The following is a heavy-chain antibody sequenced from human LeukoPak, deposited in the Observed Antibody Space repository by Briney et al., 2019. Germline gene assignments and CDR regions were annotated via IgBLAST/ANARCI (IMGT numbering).Heavy chain of an antibody. CDR2: IRSKAYGGTT. D-gene: IGHD2-15*01. V-gene: IGHV3-49*03. CDR1: GFTFGDYA. J-gene: IGHJ4*02. Sequence: GGSLRLSCTASGFTFGDYAMSWFRQAPGKGLEWVGFIRSKAYGGTTENAASVKGRFTISRDDSKSIAYLQMNSLKTEDTAVYYCTCCSGGSCYSRFDYWGQGTLVTVSS. CDR3: TCCSGGSCYSRFDY.